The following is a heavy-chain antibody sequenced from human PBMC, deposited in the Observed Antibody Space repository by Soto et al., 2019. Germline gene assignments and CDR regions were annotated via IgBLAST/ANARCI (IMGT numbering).Heavy chain of an antibody. CDR3: AKARSGYDKARDFDY. CDR2: ISGSGGST. D-gene: IGHD5-12*01. Sequence: GGSLRLSCAASGFTFSSYAMSWVRQAPGKGLEWVSAISGSGGSTYYADSVKGRFTISRDNSKNTLYLQMNSLRAEDTAVYYCAKARSGYDKARDFDYWGQGTLVTVSS. V-gene: IGHV3-23*01. J-gene: IGHJ4*02. CDR1: GFTFSSYA.